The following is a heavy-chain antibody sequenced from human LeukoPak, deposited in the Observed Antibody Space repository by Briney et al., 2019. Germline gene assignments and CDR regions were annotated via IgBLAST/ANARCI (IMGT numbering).Heavy chain of an antibody. CDR3: ARVDDGAFDY. V-gene: IGHV6-1*01. CDR2: TYSRSKWYN. J-gene: IGHJ4*02. Sequence: SQTLSLTCAISGDGVSSNSVAWNWIRQSPSRGLEWLGRTYSRSKWYNDYAVSVKSRITTNPDTSKNQFSLQVNSVTPEDTAVYSSARVDDGAFDYWGQGTLVTVSS. D-gene: IGHD1-1*01. CDR1: GDGVSSNSVA.